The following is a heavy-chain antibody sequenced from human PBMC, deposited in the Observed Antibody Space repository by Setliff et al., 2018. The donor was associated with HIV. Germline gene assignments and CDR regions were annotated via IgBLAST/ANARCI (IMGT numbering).Heavy chain of an antibody. Sequence: PGESLKISCAASGFTFSSYWMHWVRQAPGKGLVWVSHIKSDGSYTSYADSAKGRFTISRDNAKNTLHLQMNSLRAEDTAVYYCVRGLAAAGGYAMDVWGQGTTVTVSS. CDR2: IKSDGSYT. J-gene: IGHJ6*02. V-gene: IGHV3-74*01. CDR1: GFTFSSYW. CDR3: VRGLAAAGGYAMDV. D-gene: IGHD6-13*01.